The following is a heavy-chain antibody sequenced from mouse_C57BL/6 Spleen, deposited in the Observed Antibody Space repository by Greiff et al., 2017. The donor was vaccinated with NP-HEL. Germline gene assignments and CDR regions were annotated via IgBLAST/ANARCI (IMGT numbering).Heavy chain of an antibody. Sequence: QVQLKESGPELVKPGASVKISCKASGYAFSSSWMNWVKQRPGKGLEWIGRIYPGDGDTNYNGKFKGKATLTADKSSSTAYMQLSSLTSEDSAVYFCARGARDYDGAMDYWGQGTSVTVSS. D-gene: IGHD2-4*01. CDR2: IYPGDGDT. V-gene: IGHV1-82*01. CDR1: GYAFSSSW. CDR3: ARGARDYDGAMDY. J-gene: IGHJ4*01.